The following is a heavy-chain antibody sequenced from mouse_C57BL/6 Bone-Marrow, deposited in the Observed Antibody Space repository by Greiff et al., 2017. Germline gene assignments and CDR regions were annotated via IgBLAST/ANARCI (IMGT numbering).Heavy chain of an antibody. Sequence: QVQLKESGAELVRPGTSVKLSCKASGYTFTSYWMHWVKQRPGQGLEWIGVIDPSDSYTNYNQKFKGKATLTVDTSSSTAYMQLSSLTSEDSAVYYCARDYYGSSYDYWGQGTTLTVSS. CDR2: IDPSDSYT. CDR3: ARDYYGSSYDY. CDR1: GYTFTSYW. D-gene: IGHD1-1*01. J-gene: IGHJ2*01. V-gene: IGHV1-59*01.